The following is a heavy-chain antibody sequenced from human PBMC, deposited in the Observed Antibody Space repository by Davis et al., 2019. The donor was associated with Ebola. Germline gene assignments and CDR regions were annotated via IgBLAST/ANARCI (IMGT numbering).Heavy chain of an antibody. J-gene: IGHJ2*01. CDR1: GFTFSDYG. D-gene: IGHD4-17*01. CDR3: TRHVSGDFWYFDL. V-gene: IGHV3-66*04. CDR2: IYRDGRT. Sequence: GESLKISCAASGFTFSDYGMSWVRQAPGKGLEWVSVIYRDGRTYYADSVKGRFTISRDNSKNTLYLQMNSLRAEDTAVYYCTRHVSGDFWYFDLWGRGTLVTVSS.